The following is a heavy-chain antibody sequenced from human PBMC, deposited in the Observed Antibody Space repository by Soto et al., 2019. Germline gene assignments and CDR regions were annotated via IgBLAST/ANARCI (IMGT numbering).Heavy chain of an antibody. CDR3: ARDRKELRDAFDI. CDR1: GGSISSYY. J-gene: IGHJ3*02. V-gene: IGHV4-59*12. CDR2: IYYSGST. Sequence: SETLSLTCTVSGGSISSYYWSWIRQPPGKGLEWIGYIYYSGSTNYNPSLKSRVTISVDKSKNQFSLKLNSVTAADTAVYYCARDRKELRDAFDIWGQGTMVTVSS. D-gene: IGHD1-26*01.